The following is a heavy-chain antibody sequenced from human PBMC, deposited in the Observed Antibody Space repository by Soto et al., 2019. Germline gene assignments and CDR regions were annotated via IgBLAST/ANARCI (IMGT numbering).Heavy chain of an antibody. J-gene: IGHJ3*02. CDR1: GGTFSSYA. V-gene: IGHV1-69*13. Sequence: SVKVSCKASGGTFSSYAISWVRQAPGQGIEWMGGIIPIFGTANYAQKFQGRVTITADESTSTAYMELSSLRSEDTAVYYCASGYSSSWSQIGAFDIWGQGTMVTVS. D-gene: IGHD6-13*01. CDR3: ASGYSSSWSQIGAFDI. CDR2: IIPIFGTA.